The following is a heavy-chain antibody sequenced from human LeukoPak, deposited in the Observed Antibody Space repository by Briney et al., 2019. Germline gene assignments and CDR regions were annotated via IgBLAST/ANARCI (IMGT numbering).Heavy chain of an antibody. Sequence: GRSLRLSCGASGFTFSSYAMHWVRQAPGKGLEWVAVVSDDGTNDYYADSVRGRFTISRDNAKNSLYLQMNSLRAEDTAVYYCARRDDLSSSYDYWGQGTLVTVSS. J-gene: IGHJ4*02. CDR3: ARRDDLSSSYDY. CDR2: VSDDGTND. V-gene: IGHV3-30*04. D-gene: IGHD6-13*01. CDR1: GFTFSSYA.